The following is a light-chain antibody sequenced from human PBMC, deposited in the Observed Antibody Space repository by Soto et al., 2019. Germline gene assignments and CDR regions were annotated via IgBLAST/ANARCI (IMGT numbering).Light chain of an antibody. CDR2: DND. V-gene: IGLV1-51*01. CDR3: GSWDSSLSGFWV. J-gene: IGLJ3*02. CDR1: DSNIGTNY. Sequence: QSVLTQPPSVSASPGQKVTISCSGRDSNIGTNYVSWYQQLPGTAPKLLIYDNDKRPSGIPDRFSGSKSGTSATLGITGLQTGDEADYYCGSWDSSLSGFWVFGGGTKLTVL.